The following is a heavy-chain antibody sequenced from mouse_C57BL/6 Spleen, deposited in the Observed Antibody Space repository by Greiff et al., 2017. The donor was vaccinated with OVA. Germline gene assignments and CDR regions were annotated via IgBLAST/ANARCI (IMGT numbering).Heavy chain of an antibody. CDR2: ISSGSSTI. Sequence: EVKVVESGGGLVKPGGSLKLSWAASGFTFSDYGMHWVRQAPEKGLEWVAYISSGSSTIYSADTVKGRFTISRDNAKNTLFLQMTSLRSEDTAMYYCARGVVVAFDYWGQGTTLTVSS. J-gene: IGHJ2*01. CDR3: ARGVVVAFDY. D-gene: IGHD1-1*01. V-gene: IGHV5-17*01. CDR1: GFTFSDYG.